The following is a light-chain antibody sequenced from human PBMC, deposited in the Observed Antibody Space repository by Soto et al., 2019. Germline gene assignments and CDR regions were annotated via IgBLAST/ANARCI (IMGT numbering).Light chain of an antibody. CDR1: SSDVGGYNY. CDR2: EVS. J-gene: IGLJ1*01. Sequence: QSALTQPPSAYGSPGQSVTISCTGTSSDVGGYNYVSWYQQHPGKAPKLIIFEVSRRPSGVPDRFSGSKSGNTASLTVSGLQAEDEADYYCSSFAGSNNFGVFGTGTKLTVL. CDR3: SSFAGSNNFGV. V-gene: IGLV2-8*01.